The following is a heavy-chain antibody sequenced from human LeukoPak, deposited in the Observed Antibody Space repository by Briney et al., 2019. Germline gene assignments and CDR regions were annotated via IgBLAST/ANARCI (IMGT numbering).Heavy chain of an antibody. CDR2: MNPNSGNT. J-gene: IGHJ4*02. CDR1: GYTFTSYD. CDR3: ARAAIRDYDTLTGYYSLPGY. Sequence: ASVKVSCKASGYTFTSYDINWVRQATGQGLEWMGWMNPNSGNTGYAQKFQGRVTMTRNTSISTAYMELSSLRSEDTAVYYCARAAIRDYDTLTGYYSLPGYWGQGTLVTVSS. V-gene: IGHV1-8*01. D-gene: IGHD3-9*01.